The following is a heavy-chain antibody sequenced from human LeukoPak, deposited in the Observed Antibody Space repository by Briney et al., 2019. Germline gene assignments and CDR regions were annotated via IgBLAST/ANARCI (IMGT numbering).Heavy chain of an antibody. CDR2: DGSGT. CDR3: ARARWYSCDY. CDR1: GFTFSGHW. V-gene: IGHV3-74*01. D-gene: IGHD5-24*01. Sequence: GGSLRLSCAVSGFTFSGHWMFWVRQAPGKGLEWVSSDGSGTGYTDSVRGRFTVSRDNARNTLYLQMNSLRAEDTAVYYCARARWYSCDYWGQGTLVTVSS. J-gene: IGHJ4*02.